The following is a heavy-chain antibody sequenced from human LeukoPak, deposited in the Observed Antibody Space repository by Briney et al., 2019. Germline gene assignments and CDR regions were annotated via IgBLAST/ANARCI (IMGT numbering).Heavy chain of an antibody. J-gene: IGHJ4*02. CDR1: GFNFTGYW. CDR2: LYSDGRSL. D-gene: IGHD6-6*01. Sequence: GGSLRLSCAGSGFNFTGYWMHWVRRAPGKGLEWISRLYSDGRSLTYADSVMGRFTISRDNAKNMLYLQMNSLRAEDTAVYYCARDRRSSSSGFDYWGQGTLVTVSS. CDR3: ARDRRSSSSGFDY. V-gene: IGHV3-74*03.